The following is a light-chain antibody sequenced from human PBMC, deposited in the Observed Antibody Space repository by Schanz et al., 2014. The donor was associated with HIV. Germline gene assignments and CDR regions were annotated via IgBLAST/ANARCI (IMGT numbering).Light chain of an antibody. V-gene: IGLV1-40*01. J-gene: IGLJ2*01. CDR2: GNS. Sequence: QSVLTQPPSVSGAPGQRVAISCSGSRSNIGAGYDVHWYHHLPGTAPKLLIYGNSNRPSGVPDRFSGSKSGTSASLAITGLQAEDEADYYCQSYDSGLSGILFGGGTKLTVL. CDR1: RSNIGAGYD. CDR3: QSYDSGLSGIL.